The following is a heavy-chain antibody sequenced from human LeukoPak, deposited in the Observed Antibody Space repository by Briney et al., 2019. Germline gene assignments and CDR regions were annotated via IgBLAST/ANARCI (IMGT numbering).Heavy chain of an antibody. V-gene: IGHV3-23*01. CDR3: VKGSDIEASYNWFDP. D-gene: IGHD2-15*01. CDR2: ISGGGGTT. CDR1: GFTFNNYA. Sequence: GGSLRLSCAASGFTFNNYAMSWVRQAPGKGLEWVSVISGGGGTTFYADSVKGRFTISRDNPKNTVYLQVTSLRAEDTAVYYCVKGSDIEASYNWFDPWGQGILVTVSS. J-gene: IGHJ5*02.